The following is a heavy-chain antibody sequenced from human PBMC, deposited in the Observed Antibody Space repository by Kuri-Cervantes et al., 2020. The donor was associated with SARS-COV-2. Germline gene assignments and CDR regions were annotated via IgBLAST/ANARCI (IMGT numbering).Heavy chain of an antibody. D-gene: IGHD3-3*01. V-gene: IGHV3-13*01. CDR3: AKVETASLDY. Sequence: GGSLRLSCAASGFTFSTYDMHWVRQVTGKGLEWVSAIATAGDTFYPGSVKGRFTISRDNSKNSLYLEMNSLRPEDTAVYYCAKVETASLDYWGQGTLVTVSS. J-gene: IGHJ4*02. CDR1: GFTFSTYD. CDR2: IATAGDT.